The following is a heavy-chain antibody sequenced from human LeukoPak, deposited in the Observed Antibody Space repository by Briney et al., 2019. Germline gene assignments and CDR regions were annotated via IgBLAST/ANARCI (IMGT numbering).Heavy chain of an antibody. CDR1: GYTFTDYY. J-gene: IGHJ5*02. D-gene: IGHD2-2*01. V-gene: IGHV1-69*13. Sequence: SVKVSCKASGYTFTDYYIHWVRQAPGQGLEWMGGIIPIFGTANYAQKFQGRVTITADESTSTAYMELSSLRSEDTAVYYCARDGEYQLLGWFDPWGQGTLVTVSS. CDR3: ARDGEYQLLGWFDP. CDR2: IIPIFGTA.